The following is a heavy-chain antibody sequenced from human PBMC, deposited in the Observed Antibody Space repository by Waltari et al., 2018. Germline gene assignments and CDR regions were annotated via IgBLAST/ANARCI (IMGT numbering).Heavy chain of an antibody. CDR2: MSSGGSNI. CDR1: GFTFSSYE. V-gene: IGHV3-48*03. J-gene: IGHJ4*02. CDR3: AREGKTSRYSMIDY. Sequence: EEQLVESGGGLVQPGGSLRLSCAASGFTFSSYEMNWVRQAPGKGLEWVSKMSSGGSNIYYADSVKGRFTISRDNDKNSLYLQMNSLRAEDTAIYYCAREGKTSRYSMIDYWGQGTLVTVSS. D-gene: IGHD5-18*01.